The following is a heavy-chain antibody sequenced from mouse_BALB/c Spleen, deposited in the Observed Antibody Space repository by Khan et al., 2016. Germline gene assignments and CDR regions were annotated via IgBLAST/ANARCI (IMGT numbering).Heavy chain of an antibody. CDR1: GYTFTNYG. D-gene: IGHD1-1*01. J-gene: IGHJ1*01. V-gene: IGHV9-3-1*01. CDR3: ARYRYYYGSSRYFDG. Sequence: QIQLVQSGPELKRPGKTVKISCKASGYTFTNYGINWVKQAPGKGLKWMGWINTYSGESTYADDFKGRFAFSLETSANTAYLQINNLKNEDTATXFCARYRYYYGSSRYFDGWGAETTVTVSS. CDR2: INTYSGES.